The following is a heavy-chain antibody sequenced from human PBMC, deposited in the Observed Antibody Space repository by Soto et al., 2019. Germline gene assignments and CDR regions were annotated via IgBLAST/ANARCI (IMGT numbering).Heavy chain of an antibody. CDR2: ISSSSSTI. J-gene: IGHJ3*01. Sequence: EVQLVESGGGLVQPGGSLRLSCAASGFTFSSYSMNWVRQAPGKGLEWVSYISSSSSTIYYADSVKGRFTISRDNAKNALYLQMNSLRAEDTAVYYCARDTQSSGWYPPVGAFDFWGQGTMVTVSS. V-gene: IGHV3-48*01. CDR3: ARDTQSSGWYPPVGAFDF. D-gene: IGHD6-19*01. CDR1: GFTFSSYS.